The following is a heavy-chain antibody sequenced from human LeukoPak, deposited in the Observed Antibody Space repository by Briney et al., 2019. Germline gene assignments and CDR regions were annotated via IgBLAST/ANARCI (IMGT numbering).Heavy chain of an antibody. CDR2: ISESGGST. V-gene: IGHV3-23*01. J-gene: IGHJ4*02. CDR1: GFTFSTSA. D-gene: IGHD1-1*01. CDR3: ARDPLGTRPGFDY. Sequence: GGSLRLSCVVPGFTFSTSAMSWVRQAPGKGLEWVSGISESGGSTYYADSVKGRFTISRDNSKNTLYLQMNSLRAEDTAVYYCARDPLGTRPGFDYWGQGTLVTVSS.